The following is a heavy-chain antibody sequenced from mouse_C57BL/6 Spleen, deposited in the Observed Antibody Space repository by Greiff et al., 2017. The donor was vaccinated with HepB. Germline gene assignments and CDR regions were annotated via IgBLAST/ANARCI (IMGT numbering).Heavy chain of an antibody. Sequence: EVMLVESGGDLVKPGGSLKLSCAASGFTFSSYGMSWVRQTPDKRLEWVATISSGGSYTYYPDSVKGRFTISRDNAKNTLYLQMSSLKSEDTAMYYCARQHGSSSSWFAYWGQRTLVTVSA. J-gene: IGHJ3*01. CDR3: ARQHGSSSSWFAY. CDR2: ISSGGSYT. V-gene: IGHV5-6*01. D-gene: IGHD1-1*01. CDR1: GFTFSSYG.